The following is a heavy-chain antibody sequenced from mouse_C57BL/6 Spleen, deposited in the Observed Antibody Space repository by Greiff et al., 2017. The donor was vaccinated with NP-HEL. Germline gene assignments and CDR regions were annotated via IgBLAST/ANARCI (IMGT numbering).Heavy chain of an antibody. Sequence: VQLQQSGPELVKPGASVKMSCKASGYTFTDYYMHWVKQKPGKGLEWIGEIYPGSGNTYYNEKFKGKATLTADTSSSTAYMQLSSLTSEDSAVYFCARRNDYDGGSFAYWGQGTLVTVSA. CDR2: YPGSGNTY. CDR1: YTFTDYYM. CDR3: RRNDYDGGSFAY. V-gene: IGHV1-83*01. J-gene: IGHJ3*01. D-gene: IGHD2-4*01.